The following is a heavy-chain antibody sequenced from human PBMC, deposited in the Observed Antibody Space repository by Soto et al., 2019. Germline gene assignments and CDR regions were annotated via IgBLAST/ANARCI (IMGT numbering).Heavy chain of an antibody. D-gene: IGHD1-26*01. CDR1: GYTFTSYG. CDR2: ISGYNGNT. Sequence: QVQLVQSGAEVKKPGASVKVSCKASGYTFTSYGISWVRQAPGQGLEWMGWISGYNGNTKYAQKLQGRVTMTTDTSTSTAYVALRSLRSDDTAVYYCASDLGGQIVDDWGQGTLGTVSS. J-gene: IGHJ4*02. V-gene: IGHV1-18*01. CDR3: ASDLGGQIVDD.